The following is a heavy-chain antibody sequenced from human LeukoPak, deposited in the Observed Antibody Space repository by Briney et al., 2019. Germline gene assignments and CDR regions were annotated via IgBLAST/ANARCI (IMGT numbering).Heavy chain of an antibody. CDR3: ARQQWLDGAYYFDY. J-gene: IGHJ4*02. D-gene: IGHD6-19*01. V-gene: IGHV3-11*06. Sequence: GGSLRLSCAASGFTFSDSYMSWIRQAPGKGLEWVSSISSSSSYIYYADSLKGRFTISRDNAKNSLYLQMDSLRAEGTAVYYCARQQWLDGAYYFDYWGEGTLVTVSS. CDR1: GFTFSDSY. CDR2: ISSSSSYI.